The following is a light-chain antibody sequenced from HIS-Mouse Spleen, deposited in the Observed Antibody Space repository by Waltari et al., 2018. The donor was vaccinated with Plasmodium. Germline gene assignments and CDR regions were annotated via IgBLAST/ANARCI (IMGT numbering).Light chain of an antibody. Sequence: EIVMTQSPATLSVSPGERAPLSCRASKSVSSNVAWYQLNPGQAPTLLIYGASTRATGIPARFTGSGSAPEFTLTISSMQSEYFAVYYCQQYNNCPTFGQGTRLETK. J-gene: IGKJ5*01. CDR1: KSVSSN. CDR2: GAS. V-gene: IGKV3-15*01. CDR3: QQYNNCPT.